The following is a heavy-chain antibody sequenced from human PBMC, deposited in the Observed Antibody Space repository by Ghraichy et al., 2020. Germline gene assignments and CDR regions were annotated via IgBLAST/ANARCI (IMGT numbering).Heavy chain of an antibody. V-gene: IGHV4-34*01. CDR1: GGSFSGYY. CDR2: INHSGST. D-gene: IGHD2-2*01. Sequence: LSCAVYGGSFSGYYWSWIRQPPGKGLEWIGEINHSGSTNYNPSLKSRVTISVDTSKNQFSLKLSSVTAADTAVYYCARVPRRYCSSTSCSGNFDYWGQGTLVTVSS. CDR3: ARVPRRYCSSTSCSGNFDY. J-gene: IGHJ4*02.